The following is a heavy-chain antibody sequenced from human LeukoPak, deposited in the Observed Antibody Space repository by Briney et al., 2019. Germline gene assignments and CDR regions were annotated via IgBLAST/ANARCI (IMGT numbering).Heavy chain of an antibody. CDR3: ASGFGVVSYYYYMDV. CDR1: GGSISSYY. Sequence: SETLSLTCTVSGGSISSYYWSWIRQPPGKGLEWIGYIYYSGSTNYNPSLKSRVTISVDTSKNQFSLKLSSVTAADTAVYYCASGFGVVSYYYYMDVWGKGTTVTVSS. J-gene: IGHJ6*03. CDR2: IYYSGST. V-gene: IGHV4-59*01. D-gene: IGHD3-3*01.